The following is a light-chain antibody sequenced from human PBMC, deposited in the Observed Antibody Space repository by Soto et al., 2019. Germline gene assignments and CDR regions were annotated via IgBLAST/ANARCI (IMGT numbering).Light chain of an antibody. CDR2: GAS. CDR1: QSISSTY. J-gene: IGKJ1*01. Sequence: EVVLTQPPGTLSLSPGDRATLSCRASQSISSTYLAWYQQKPGQAPRLLIYGASSRATGIPDRFSGSGSETDFTLSISRLEPEDFAVYYCQQYSTSPWTFGQGTKVDIK. CDR3: QQYSTSPWT. V-gene: IGKV3-20*01.